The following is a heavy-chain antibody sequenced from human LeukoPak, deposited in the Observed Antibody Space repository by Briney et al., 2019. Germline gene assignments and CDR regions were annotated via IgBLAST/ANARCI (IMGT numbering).Heavy chain of an antibody. V-gene: IGHV4-31*03. CDR3: ARDAGYSSSWYLDY. CDR2: IYYSGST. CDR1: GGSISSGGYY. Sequence: SETLSLTCTVSGGSISSGGYYWSWIRQYPGKGLEWIGYIYYSGSTYYNPSLKSRVTISVDTSKNQFSLKLSSVTAADTAVYYCARDAGYSSSWYLDYWGQGTLVTVSS. D-gene: IGHD6-13*01. J-gene: IGHJ4*02.